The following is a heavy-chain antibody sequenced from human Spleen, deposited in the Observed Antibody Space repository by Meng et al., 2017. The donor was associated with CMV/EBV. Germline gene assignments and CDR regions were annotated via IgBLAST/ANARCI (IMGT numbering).Heavy chain of an antibody. CDR1: GGSISSGGYY. J-gene: IGHJ6*02. V-gene: IGHV4-31*03. D-gene: IGHD5-18*01. CDR2: IYYSGST. Sequence: LRLSCTVSGGSISSGGYYWSWIRQHPGKGLEWIGYIYYSGSTYYNPSLKSRVTISVDTSKNQFSLKLSSVTAADTAVYYCARDSAWIRYGMDVWGQGTTVTVSS. CDR3: ARDSAWIRYGMDV.